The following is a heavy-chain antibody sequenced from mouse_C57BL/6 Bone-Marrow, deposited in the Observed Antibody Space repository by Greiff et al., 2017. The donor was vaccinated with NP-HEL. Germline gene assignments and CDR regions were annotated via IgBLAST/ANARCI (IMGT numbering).Heavy chain of an antibody. V-gene: IGHV14-3*01. J-gene: IGHJ1*03. CDR2: IDPANGTT. Sequence: EVQLQESVAELVRPGASVKLSCTASGFNIKNTYMHWVKQRPEQGLEWIGRIDPANGTTKYVPKFQGKATITADTSSNTAYLQLSSLTSEDTAIYYCARDGSSFLRYFGVWGTGTTVTVSS. CDR3: ARDGSSFLRYFGV. D-gene: IGHD1-1*01. CDR1: GFNIKNTY.